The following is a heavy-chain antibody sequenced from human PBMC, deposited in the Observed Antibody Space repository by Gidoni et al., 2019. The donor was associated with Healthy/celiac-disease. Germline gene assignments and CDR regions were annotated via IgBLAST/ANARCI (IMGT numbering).Heavy chain of an antibody. Sequence: QVQLVQSGAEVKKPGASVKVSCKVSGYTLTELSMHWVRQAPGKGLEWMGGFDPEDGETIYAQKFQGRVTMTEDTSTDTAYMELSSLRSEDTAVYYCATDSPYKSPYSSSLYYGMDVWGQGTTVTVSS. CDR3: ATDSPYKSPYSSSLYYGMDV. CDR2: FDPEDGET. D-gene: IGHD6-13*01. CDR1: GYTLTELS. J-gene: IGHJ6*02. V-gene: IGHV1-24*01.